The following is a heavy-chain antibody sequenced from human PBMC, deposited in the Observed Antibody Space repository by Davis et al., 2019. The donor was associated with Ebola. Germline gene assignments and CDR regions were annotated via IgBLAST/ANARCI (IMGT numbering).Heavy chain of an antibody. D-gene: IGHD2/OR15-2a*01. Sequence: PVKPTQTLPLTCPFSGFSLSTSGVGVGWIRQPPGKALAWLALIYWDDDKRYSPSLKSRLTITKDTSKNQVVLTMTNMDPVDTATYYCALAHEIVGFDPWGQGTLVTVSS. V-gene: IGHV2-5*02. J-gene: IGHJ5*02. CDR3: ALAHEIVGFDP. CDR1: GFSLSTSGVG. CDR2: IYWDDDK.